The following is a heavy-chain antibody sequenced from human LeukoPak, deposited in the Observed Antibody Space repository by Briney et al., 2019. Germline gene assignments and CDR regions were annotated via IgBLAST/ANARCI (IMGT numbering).Heavy chain of an antibody. D-gene: IGHD3-22*01. CDR1: GFTFSSYW. CDR2: IKQDGSEK. Sequence: PGGSLRLSCAASGFTFSSYWMSWVRQAPGKGLEWVANIKQDGSEKYYVDSVKGRFTISRDNAKNSLYLQMNSLRAEDTAVYYCARVDSSGSKLYFDYWGQGTLVTVSS. V-gene: IGHV3-7*04. CDR3: ARVDSSGSKLYFDY. J-gene: IGHJ4*02.